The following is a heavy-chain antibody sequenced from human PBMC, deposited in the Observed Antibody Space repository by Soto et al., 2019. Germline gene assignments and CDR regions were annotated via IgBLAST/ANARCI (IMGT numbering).Heavy chain of an antibody. CDR3: AKHHGPSTSENWFDP. J-gene: IGHJ5*02. V-gene: IGHV1-18*01. D-gene: IGHD4-17*01. CDR1: GYTFFTYD. CDR2: ISTHSGDT. Sequence: QVHLVQSGVEVKTPGASVKVSCQASGYTFFTYDISWVRQAPGQGLEWMGWISTHSGDTKYAQKFQGRVTRTTDTSTTTDYLELMIMRSDDTAVYYCAKHHGPSTSENWFDPWGQGTLVTVSS.